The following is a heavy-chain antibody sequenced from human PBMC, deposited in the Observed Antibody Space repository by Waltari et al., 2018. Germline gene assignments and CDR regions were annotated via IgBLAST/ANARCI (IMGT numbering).Heavy chain of an antibody. CDR3: ATLIRIGDFDI. Sequence: QVQLVQSGAEVKKPGASVKVSCKVSGYTLTEVSMHWVRQAPGKGLEWVGGFEPDDGETIYAQKFQGRVTMTEDTSRDTVYMELSSLRSEDTAVYYCATLIRIGDFDIWGQGTMGTVAS. J-gene: IGHJ3*02. D-gene: IGHD4-17*01. V-gene: IGHV1-24*01. CDR1: GYTLTEVS. CDR2: FEPDDGET.